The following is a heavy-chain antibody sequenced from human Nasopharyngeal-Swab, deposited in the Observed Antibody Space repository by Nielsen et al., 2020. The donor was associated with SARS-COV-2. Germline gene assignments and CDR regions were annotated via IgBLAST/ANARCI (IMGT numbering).Heavy chain of an antibody. V-gene: IGHV4-59*01. CDR2: IYYSGST. J-gene: IGHJ4*02. D-gene: IGHD6-19*01. CDR3: ARYYSSGNFDY. Sequence: WIRQPPGKGLEWIGYIYYSGSTNYNPSLKSRVTISVDTFKNQFSLKLSSVTAADTAVYYCARYYSSGNFDYWGQGTLVTVSS.